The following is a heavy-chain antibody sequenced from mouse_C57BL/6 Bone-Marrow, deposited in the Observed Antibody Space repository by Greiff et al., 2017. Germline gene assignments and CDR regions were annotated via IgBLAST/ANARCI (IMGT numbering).Heavy chain of an antibody. CDR3: LPPYSNLFAY. Sequence: EVQLQQSGAELVRPGASVKLSCTASGFNIKDDYMHWVKQRPEQGLEWIGWIDPENGDTEYASKFQGKATITADTSSNTAYLQLSSLTSEDTAVYYCLPPYSNLFAYWGQGTLVTVSA. V-gene: IGHV14-4*01. CDR2: IDPENGDT. D-gene: IGHD2-5*01. J-gene: IGHJ3*01. CDR1: GFNIKDDY.